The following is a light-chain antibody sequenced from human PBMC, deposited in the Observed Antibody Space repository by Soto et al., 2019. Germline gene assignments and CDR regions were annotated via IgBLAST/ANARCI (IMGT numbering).Light chain of an antibody. Sequence: EIVMKQSPAILSVSSGERATLSCRASQSVSSNLAWYQQKSGQTPRLLIYGASTRATDIPARFSGGGSGTEFTLTISSLQSEDFAVYYCQQYDNWPLTFGGGTKVEI. V-gene: IGKV3-15*01. J-gene: IGKJ4*01. CDR3: QQYDNWPLT. CDR2: GAS. CDR1: QSVSSN.